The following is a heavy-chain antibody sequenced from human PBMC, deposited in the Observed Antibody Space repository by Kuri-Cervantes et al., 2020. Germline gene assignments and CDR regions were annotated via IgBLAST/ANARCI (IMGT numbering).Heavy chain of an antibody. CDR1: GGSISSYY. Sequence: GSLRLSCTVSGGSISSYYWSWIRQPAGKGLEWIGRIYTSGSTNYNPSLKSRVTTSVDKSKNQFSLKLSSVTAADTAVYYCARMSSSWFDPWGQGTLVTVSS. CDR3: ARMSSSWFDP. V-gene: IGHV4-4*07. D-gene: IGHD6-13*01. J-gene: IGHJ5*02. CDR2: IYTSGST.